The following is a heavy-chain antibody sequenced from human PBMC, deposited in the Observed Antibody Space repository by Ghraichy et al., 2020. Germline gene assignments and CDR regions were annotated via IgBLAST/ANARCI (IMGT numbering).Heavy chain of an antibody. CDR3: ARFYYENSGLNIDY. CDR2: IYLGGSI. D-gene: IGHD3-22*01. Sequence: SETLSLTCSVSGASISSHYWTWIRQPPGKGLEWIAYIYLGGSINYNPSLKSRVTISVDTSKNQFSLRLSSVTAADTAVYYCARFYYENSGLNIDYWGQGTLVTVSS. CDR1: GASISSHY. V-gene: IGHV4-59*08. J-gene: IGHJ4*02.